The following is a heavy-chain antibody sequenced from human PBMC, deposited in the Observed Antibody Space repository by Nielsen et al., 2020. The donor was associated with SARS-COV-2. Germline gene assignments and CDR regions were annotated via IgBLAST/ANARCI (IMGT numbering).Heavy chain of an antibody. CDR2: IYDSGTT. CDR1: GGSISSGGHY. CDR3: AGGFYDSRGYNLVY. Sequence: SETLSLTCTVSGGSISSGGHYWTWIRQHPGKGLEWIGYIYDSGTTYYNPSLKSRVTISADTSKNQFSLNVTSVTAADTAVYYCAGGFYDSRGYNLVYWGQGTLVTVSS. V-gene: IGHV4-31*03. D-gene: IGHD3-22*01. J-gene: IGHJ4*02.